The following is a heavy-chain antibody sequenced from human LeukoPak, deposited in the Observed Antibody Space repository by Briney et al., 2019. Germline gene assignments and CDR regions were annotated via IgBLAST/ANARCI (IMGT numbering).Heavy chain of an antibody. CDR3: ARGGYCSSTSCYGLVWFDP. CDR1: GYTFTGYY. D-gene: IGHD2-2*01. CDR2: INPNSGGT. V-gene: IGHV1-2*02. J-gene: IGHJ5*02. Sequence: ASVKVSCKASGYTFTGYYMHWVRQAPGQGLEWTGWINPNSGGTNYAQKFQGRVTMTRDTSISTAYMELSRLRSDDTAVYYCARGGYCSSTSCYGLVWFDPWGQGTLVTVSS.